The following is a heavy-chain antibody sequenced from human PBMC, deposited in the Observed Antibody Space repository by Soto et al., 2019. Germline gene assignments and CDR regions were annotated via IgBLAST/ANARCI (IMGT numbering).Heavy chain of an antibody. D-gene: IGHD2-2*02. V-gene: IGHV1-2*02. CDR2: INPNSGAT. J-gene: IGHJ6*02. CDR3: AKDQGGYMVSGMDV. Sequence: QVQLVQSRAEVRKPGASVNVSCKASGYTFTDYYIYWLRQAPGHGLEWMGWINPNSGATNYAHNFQGRVTMTRDTSIIAAYMELSRLSSDDTAVYYCAKDQGGYMVSGMDVWGQGTTVTVSS. CDR1: GYTFTDYY.